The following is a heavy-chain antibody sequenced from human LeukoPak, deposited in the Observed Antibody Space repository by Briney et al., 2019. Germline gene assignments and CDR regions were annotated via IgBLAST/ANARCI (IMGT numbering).Heavy chain of an antibody. CDR1: GFTFSSYE. CDR3: ARDYGGSSPFDY. Sequence: GGSLRLSCAASGFTFSSYEMHWVRQAPGKGLEWVSYISRSGSTIYYADSVKGRFTISRDNAKNSLYLQMNSLRAEDTAVYYCARDYGGSSPFDYWGQGTLVTVSS. J-gene: IGHJ4*02. V-gene: IGHV3-48*03. D-gene: IGHD4-23*01. CDR2: ISRSGSTI.